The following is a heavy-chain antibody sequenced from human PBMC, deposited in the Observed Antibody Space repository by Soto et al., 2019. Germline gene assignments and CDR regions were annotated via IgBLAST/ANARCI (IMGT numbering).Heavy chain of an antibody. V-gene: IGHV4-59*01. CDR1: GVSISTYY. Sequence: QVQLQESGPGLVKPSETLSLTCIVSGVSISTYYWTWIRQPPGKGLEWIGQVFYSGNTNYNPSLKSRVTISVDASRNQFSLRLSSVTAADTAMYYCASRDYNDAFDIWGQGTLVTVSS. CDR3: ASRDYNDAFDI. CDR2: VFYSGNT. J-gene: IGHJ3*02. D-gene: IGHD4-4*01.